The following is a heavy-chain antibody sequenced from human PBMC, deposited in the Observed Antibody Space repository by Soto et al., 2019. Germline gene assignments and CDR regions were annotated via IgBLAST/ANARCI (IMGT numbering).Heavy chain of an antibody. D-gene: IGHD2-2*01. CDR3: ARVPDR. CDR2: IYHSGST. V-gene: IGHV4-30-2*01. J-gene: IGHJ5*02. CDR1: GGFIISCGYS. Sequence: SETLSLTCAVSGGFIISCGYSWSWIRQPPGKGLEWIGYIYHSGSTYYNPSLKSRVTISVDRSKNQFSLKLSSVTAADTAVYYCARVPDRWGQGTLVTVSS.